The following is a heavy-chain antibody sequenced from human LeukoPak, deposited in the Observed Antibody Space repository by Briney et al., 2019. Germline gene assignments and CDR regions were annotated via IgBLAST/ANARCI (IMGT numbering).Heavy chain of an antibody. V-gene: IGHV4-59*01. J-gene: IGHJ4*02. CDR3: ARGRPDFWTNFYTYFLDS. CDR1: AGSISSYY. CDR2: IYYSGST. D-gene: IGHD3/OR15-3a*01. Sequence: SETLSLTCTVSAGSISSYYWTWIRQPPGKGLEWIGYIYYSGSTNYNPSLKSRVAISLDTSKNQFSLKVSSVTAADTAIYYCARGRPDFWTNFYTYFLDSWGQGTLVTVSS.